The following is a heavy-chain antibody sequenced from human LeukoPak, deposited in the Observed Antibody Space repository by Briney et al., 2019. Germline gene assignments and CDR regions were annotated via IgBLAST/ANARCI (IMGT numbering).Heavy chain of an antibody. CDR2: ISSSSSYI. Sequence: AGGSLTLSCTVSGFTFSSYSMTWVRQAPGGGGEWVSFISSSSSYIYYADSVKGRFTISRDNAKNSLYLQMNSLRAEATAVYYCARGTMFPHYFDDWGQGTLVTVSS. J-gene: IGHJ4*02. CDR1: GFTFSSYS. CDR3: ARGTMFPHYFDD. V-gene: IGHV3-21*01. D-gene: IGHD3-10*02.